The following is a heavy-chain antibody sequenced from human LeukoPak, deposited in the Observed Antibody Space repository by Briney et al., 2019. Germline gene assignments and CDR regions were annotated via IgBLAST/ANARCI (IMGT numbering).Heavy chain of an antibody. V-gene: IGHV6-1*01. CDR2: TYYRSKWYN. CDR1: GDSVSSNSAA. Sequence: SQTLSLTCAISGDSVSSNSAAWNWIRQSPSRGLEWLGRTYYRSKWYNDYAVSVKSRITINPDTSKNQFSLQLNSVTPEDTAVYCCARDGCSGGSCYPYYYYYYGMDVWGQGTTVTVSS. J-gene: IGHJ6*02. D-gene: IGHD2-15*01. CDR3: ARDGCSGGSCYPYYYYYYGMDV.